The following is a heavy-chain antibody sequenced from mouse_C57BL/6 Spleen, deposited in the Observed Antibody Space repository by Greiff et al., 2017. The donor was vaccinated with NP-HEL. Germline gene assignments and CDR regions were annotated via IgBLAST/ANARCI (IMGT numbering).Heavy chain of an antibody. CDR1: GFSLTSYG. V-gene: IGHV2-2*01. J-gene: IGHJ3*01. CDR2: IWSGGST. D-gene: IGHD2-4*01. Sequence: VHLVESGPGLVQPSQSLSITCTVSGFSLTSYGVHWVRQSPGKGLEWLGVIWSGGSTDYNAAFISRLSISKDNSKSQVFFKMNSLQADDTAIYYCARKGYDYDEGFAYWGQGTLVTVSA. CDR3: ARKGYDYDEGFAY.